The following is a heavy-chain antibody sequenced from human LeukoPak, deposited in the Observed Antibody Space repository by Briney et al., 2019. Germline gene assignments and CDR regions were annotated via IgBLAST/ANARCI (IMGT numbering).Heavy chain of an antibody. D-gene: IGHD5-18*01. V-gene: IGHV4-59*08. CDR3: ARAGQLWVTGGWFDP. Sequence: PSETLSLTCTVSGGSISSYYWSWIRQPPGKGLEWIGYIYYSGSTNYNPSLKSRVTISVDTSKNQFSLKLSSVTAADTAVYYCARAGQLWVTGGWFDPWGQGTLDTVSS. J-gene: IGHJ5*02. CDR2: IYYSGST. CDR1: GGSISSYY.